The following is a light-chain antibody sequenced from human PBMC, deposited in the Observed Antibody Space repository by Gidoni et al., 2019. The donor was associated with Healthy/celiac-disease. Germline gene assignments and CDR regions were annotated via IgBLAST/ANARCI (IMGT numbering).Light chain of an antibody. CDR3: QQLNSYPRIT. Sequence: DIQLTQSSSFLSASVGDRVTITCWASQGISSYLAWYQQKPGKDPKLLIYAASTLQSGVPSRFSSSGSGTEFTLTISSLQPEDFATYYCQQLNSYPRITFGPXTKVDIK. CDR1: QGISSY. V-gene: IGKV1-9*01. J-gene: IGKJ3*01. CDR2: AAS.